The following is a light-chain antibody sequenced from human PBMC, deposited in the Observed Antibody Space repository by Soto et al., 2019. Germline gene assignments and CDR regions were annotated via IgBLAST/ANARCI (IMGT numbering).Light chain of an antibody. CDR1: QSVSSK. J-gene: IGKJ2*01. V-gene: IGKV3-15*01. CDR2: GAS. Sequence: ETVMTQSPATLSVSPGERATLSCRASQSVSSKLAWYQQKPGQAPRLLMHGASTRATGIPARFSGSGSGTEFTLTISSLQSEDFAVYYCQQYNNWPYTFXQGTKVDIK. CDR3: QQYNNWPYT.